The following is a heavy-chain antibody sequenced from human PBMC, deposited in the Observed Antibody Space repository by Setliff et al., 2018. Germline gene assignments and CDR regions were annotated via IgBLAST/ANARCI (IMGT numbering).Heavy chain of an antibody. CDR2: IYYSGST. V-gene: IGHV4-31*03. J-gene: IGHJ6*02. D-gene: IGHD6-13*01. Sequence: KTSETLSLTCTVSGGSISSGGYYWSWIRQHPGKGLEWIGYIYYSGSTYYNPPLKSRVTISVDTSKNQFSLKLSSVTAADTAVYYCARGLSSSWYLYYYGMDVWGQGTTVTVPS. CDR1: GGSISSGGYY. CDR3: ARGLSSSWYLYYYGMDV.